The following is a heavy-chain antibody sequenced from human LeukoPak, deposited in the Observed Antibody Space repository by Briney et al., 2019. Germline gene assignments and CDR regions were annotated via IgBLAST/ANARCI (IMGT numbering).Heavy chain of an antibody. CDR2: INQHGSTT. V-gene: IGHV3-7*01. CDR1: GFTFNNYW. J-gene: IGHJ4*02. CDR3: TRDTQGSWIYSTGY. Sequence: GGSLRLSCAASGFTFNNYWMSWVRQAPGRGLEWVANINQHGSTTYYVDSVEGRFTISRDNAKSSLYLQMESLRAADTAVYYCTRDTQGSWIYSTGYWGQGTLVTVSS. D-gene: IGHD3-10*01.